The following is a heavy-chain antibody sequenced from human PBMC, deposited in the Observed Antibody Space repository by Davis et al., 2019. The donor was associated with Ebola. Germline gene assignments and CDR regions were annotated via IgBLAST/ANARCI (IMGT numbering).Heavy chain of an antibody. V-gene: IGHV1-8*01. Sequence: ASVKVSCKASGYTFTSYDINWVRQATGQGLEWMGWMNPNSGSTGYTQKFQGRVTMTRNTSLSTAYMELGSLRPEDTAVYSCARVDVYNYLDCWGQGTLVTVSS. J-gene: IGHJ4*02. CDR1: GYTFTSYD. CDR3: ARVDVYNYLDC. D-gene: IGHD5-24*01. CDR2: MNPNSGST.